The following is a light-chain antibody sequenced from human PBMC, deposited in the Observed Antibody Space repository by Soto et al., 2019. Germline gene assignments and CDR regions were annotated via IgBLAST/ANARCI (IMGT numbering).Light chain of an antibody. J-gene: IGLJ3*02. Sequence: QTVVTQEASLSVSPGTTVTLTCGLNSGSVSANYYPSWYQQTPGQAPRTLIYNTNTRSSGVPDRFSGSILGNKAALTITGAQADDESDYYCVLYMGSGIWVFGGGTQLTVL. V-gene: IGLV8-61*01. CDR1: SGSVSANYY. CDR2: NTN. CDR3: VLYMGSGIWV.